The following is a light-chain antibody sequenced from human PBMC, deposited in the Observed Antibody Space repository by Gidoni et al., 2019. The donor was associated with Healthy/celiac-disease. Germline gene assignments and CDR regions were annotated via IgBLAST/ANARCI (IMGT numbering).Light chain of an antibody. CDR1: QSISSW. V-gene: IGKV1-5*03. Sequence: DIQMTQSPSTLSASVGDRVTITCRASQSISSWLAWYQQKPGKAPKLLIYKASSLESGVPSRFSGSGSGTEFTLTISSLQPDDFATYYCQQNNSNPRTFGQGTKVEIK. CDR3: QQNNSNPRT. J-gene: IGKJ1*01. CDR2: KAS.